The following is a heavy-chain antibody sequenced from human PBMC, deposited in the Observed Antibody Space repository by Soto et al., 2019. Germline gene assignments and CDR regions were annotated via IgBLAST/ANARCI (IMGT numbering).Heavy chain of an antibody. Sequence: KPSETLFLTCAVYGGSFSGYYWSWIRQPPGKGLEWIGEINHSGSTNYNPSLKSRVTISVDTSKNQFSLKLSSVTAADTAVYYCARGRPPIGSEDYYDSSGYYFEGFDYWGQGTLVTVSS. J-gene: IGHJ4*02. D-gene: IGHD3-22*01. CDR1: GGSFSGYY. CDR2: INHSGST. V-gene: IGHV4-34*01. CDR3: ARGRPPIGSEDYYDSSGYYFEGFDY.